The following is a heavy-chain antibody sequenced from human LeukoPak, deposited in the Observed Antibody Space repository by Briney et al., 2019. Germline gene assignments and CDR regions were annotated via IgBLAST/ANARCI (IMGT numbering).Heavy chain of an antibody. Sequence: PGGSLRLSCAASGFTFSSYAMSWVRRAPGKGREWVSGISGSGDSTCFADSVKGRFTISRDNSKNTLYLQMNSLRAEDTAVYYCAKDRKSRTLISTFDYWGQGTLVTVSS. J-gene: IGHJ4*02. CDR2: ISGSGDST. CDR1: GFTFSSYA. V-gene: IGHV3-23*01. D-gene: IGHD1-7*01. CDR3: AKDRKSRTLISTFDY.